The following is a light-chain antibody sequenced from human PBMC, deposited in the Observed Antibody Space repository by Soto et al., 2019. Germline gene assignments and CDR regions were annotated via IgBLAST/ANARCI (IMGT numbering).Light chain of an antibody. CDR3: QQSYSTPLT. Sequence: IQMTQSPSSLSASVGDRVTITCRASQSISSYLNWYQQKPGKAPKLLIYAASSSQSGVPSRFSGSGSGTDFTLTISSLQPEDFATYYCQQSYSTPLTFGGGTKVDIK. CDR2: AAS. J-gene: IGKJ4*01. CDR1: QSISSY. V-gene: IGKV1-39*01.